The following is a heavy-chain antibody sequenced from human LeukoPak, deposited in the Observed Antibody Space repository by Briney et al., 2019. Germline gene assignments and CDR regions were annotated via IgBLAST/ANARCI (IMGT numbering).Heavy chain of an antibody. J-gene: IGHJ4*02. CDR1: GFTFSSYS. CDR2: ISSSSSTI. Sequence: GGSLRLSCAASGFTFSSYSMNWVRQAPGKGLEWVSYISSSSSTIYYADSVKGRFTISRDNAKNSLYLQMNSLRAEDTAVYHCAKDPSFGVVIILDYWGQGTLVTVSS. V-gene: IGHV3-48*01. CDR3: AKDPSFGVVIILDY. D-gene: IGHD3-3*01.